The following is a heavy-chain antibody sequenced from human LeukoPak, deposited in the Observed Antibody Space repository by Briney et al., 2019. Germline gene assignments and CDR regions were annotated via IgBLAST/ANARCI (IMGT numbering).Heavy chain of an antibody. D-gene: IGHD1-26*01. CDR2: IYYSGST. J-gene: IGHJ6*03. Sequence: SETLSLTCTVSGGSISSYYWSWIRQPPGKGLEWSGFIYYSGSTNYNPSLKSRVTISVDTSKNQFSLKLSSVTAADTAVYYCASSYSTDYYYYYMDVWGKGATVTVSS. CDR3: ASSYSTDYYYYYMDV. V-gene: IGHV4-59*01. CDR1: GGSISSYY.